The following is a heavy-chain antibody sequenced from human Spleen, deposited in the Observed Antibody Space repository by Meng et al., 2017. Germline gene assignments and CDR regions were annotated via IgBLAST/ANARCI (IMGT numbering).Heavy chain of an antibody. CDR3: ARGPTTMAHDFDY. CDR1: GGSFSGYY. J-gene: IGHJ4*02. CDR2: INHSGST. Sequence: HVQLQQWGAGLLKPSETLSLTCAVYGGSFSGYYWSWIRHPPGKGLEWIGEINHSGSTNYNPSLESRATISVDTSQNNLSLKLSSVTAADSAVYYCARGPTTMAHDFDYWGQGTLVTVSS. V-gene: IGHV4-34*01. D-gene: IGHD4-11*01.